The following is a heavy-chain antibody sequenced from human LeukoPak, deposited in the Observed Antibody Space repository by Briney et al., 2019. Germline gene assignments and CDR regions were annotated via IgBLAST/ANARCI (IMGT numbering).Heavy chain of an antibody. V-gene: IGHV3-23*01. D-gene: IGHD5-18*01. CDR2: ISGSESST. CDR3: AKVPTSFYTASWGFDN. J-gene: IGHJ4*02. CDR1: GFTFSSYA. Sequence: NPGGSLRLSCAASGFTFSSYAMSSVRQAPGKGLEWVSAISGSESSTYYADSVRGRFTISRDNSKNTLYLQMNSLRSEDTAVYYCAKVPTSFYTASWGFDNWGQGTLVTVSS.